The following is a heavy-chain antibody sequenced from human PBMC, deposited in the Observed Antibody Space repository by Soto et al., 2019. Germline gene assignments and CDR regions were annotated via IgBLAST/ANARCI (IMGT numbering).Heavy chain of an antibody. D-gene: IGHD1-20*01. V-gene: IGHV3-74*01. CDR3: ARHMTGTTGIFDY. CDR1: GFPFSTYW. CDR2: ISSDGSST. J-gene: IGHJ4*02. Sequence: EVQLVQSGGGLVQPGGSLRLSCAASGFPFSTYWMHWVRQAPGKGLVWVSRISSDGSSTNYADFVKGRFTISRDNANNTLYLQMNSLRAEDTAVYYCARHMTGTTGIFDYWGPGTPVTVSS.